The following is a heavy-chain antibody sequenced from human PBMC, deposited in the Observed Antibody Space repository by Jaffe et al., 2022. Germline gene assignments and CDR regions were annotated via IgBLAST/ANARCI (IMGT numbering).Heavy chain of an antibody. CDR1: GGSVSSGNYY. V-gene: IGHV4-61*01. CDR2: VYYSGST. J-gene: IGHJ3*02. CDR3: ARGAAAAAALGAFDI. D-gene: IGHD6-25*01. Sequence: QVRLRESGPGLLKPSETLSLTCTVSGGSVSSGNYYWSWIRQPPGKGLEWITHVYYSGSTNYNPALKSRVTFSLDMSKNQFSLRLSSVTAADTAVYYCARGAAAAAALGAFDIWGLGTMVTVSS.